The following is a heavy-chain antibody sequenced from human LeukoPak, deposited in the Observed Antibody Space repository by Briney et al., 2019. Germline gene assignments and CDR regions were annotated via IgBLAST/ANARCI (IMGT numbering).Heavy chain of an antibody. D-gene: IGHD3-9*01. Sequence: PGGSLRLSCAASGFTFSSYAMSWVRQAPGKGLEWVSAISGSGGSTYYADSVKGRFTISRDNSKNTLYLQMNSLRAEDTAVYYCAKDAIVLRYFDWFKNSFDYWGQGTLVTVSS. CDR2: ISGSGGST. CDR1: GFTFSSYA. CDR3: AKDAIVLRYFDWFKNSFDY. J-gene: IGHJ4*02. V-gene: IGHV3-23*01.